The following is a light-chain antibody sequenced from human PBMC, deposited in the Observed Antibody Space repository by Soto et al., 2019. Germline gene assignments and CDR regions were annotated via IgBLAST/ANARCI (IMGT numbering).Light chain of an antibody. V-gene: IGLV2-11*01. CDR2: DVT. CDR3: FPSSPSFSPGV. J-gene: IGLJ3*02. CDR1: SSDVGAYNY. Sequence: QSALTQPRSVSGSPGQSVTISCTGTSSDVGAYNYVSWYQQHPGKAPKLMIYDVTKRPSGVPDRFSGSKFGNTASLTISGPQAGDAADFFCFPSSPSFSPGVFGGGPKPPAL.